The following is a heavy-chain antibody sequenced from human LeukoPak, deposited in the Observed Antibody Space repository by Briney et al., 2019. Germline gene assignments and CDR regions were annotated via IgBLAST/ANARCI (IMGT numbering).Heavy chain of an antibody. CDR1: GGSFSGYY. V-gene: IGHV4-34*01. Sequence: PETLSLTCAVYGGSFSGYYWSWLRQPPGKGLEWIGEINHSGGTNYNPSLKSRVTISVDTSKNQFSLRLSSVTAADTAVYYCASRRSSGWYPIGGWFDPWGQGTLVTVSS. CDR2: INHSGGT. J-gene: IGHJ5*02. D-gene: IGHD6-19*01. CDR3: ASRRSSGWYPIGGWFDP.